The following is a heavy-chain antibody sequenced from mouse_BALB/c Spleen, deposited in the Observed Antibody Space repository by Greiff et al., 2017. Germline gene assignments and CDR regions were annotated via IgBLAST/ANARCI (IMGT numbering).Heavy chain of an antibody. D-gene: IGHD2-3*01. J-gene: IGHJ3*01. Sequence: QVQLQQSGAELVRPGSSVKISCKASGYAFSSYWMNWVKQRPGQGLEWIGQIYPGDGDTNYNGKFKGKATLTADKSSSTAYMQLSSLTSEDSAVYFCARWGGYYLLAYWGQGTLVTVSA. CDR1: GYAFSSYW. V-gene: IGHV1-80*01. CDR3: ARWGGYYLLAY. CDR2: IYPGDGDT.